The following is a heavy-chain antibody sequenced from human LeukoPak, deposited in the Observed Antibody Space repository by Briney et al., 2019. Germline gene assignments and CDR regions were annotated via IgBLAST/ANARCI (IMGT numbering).Heavy chain of an antibody. CDR3: ARLYYDILTGYYNSFDY. CDR2: IYYSRST. CDR1: GGSISSSSYY. Sequence: SETLSLTCTVSGGSISSSSYYWGWIRQPPGKGLEWIGSIYYSRSTYYNPSLKSRVTISVDTSKNQFSLKLSSVTAADTAVYYCARLYYDILTGYYNSFDYWGQGTLVTVSS. J-gene: IGHJ4*02. V-gene: IGHV4-39*01. D-gene: IGHD3-9*01.